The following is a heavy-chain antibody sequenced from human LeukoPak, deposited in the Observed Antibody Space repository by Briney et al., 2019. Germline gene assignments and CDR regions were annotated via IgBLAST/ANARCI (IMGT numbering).Heavy chain of an antibody. Sequence: PSETLSLTCTVSADSISGYYWSWIRQPPGKGLEWIGYIYYSGTTNYSPSLKSRVSMSVDTSKNQFSLKLSSVTAADTAVYYCAREVSGNYYLGYWGQGTLVTVSS. CDR3: AREVSGNYYLGY. V-gene: IGHV4-59*12. J-gene: IGHJ4*02. CDR1: ADSISGYY. D-gene: IGHD1-26*01. CDR2: IYYSGTT.